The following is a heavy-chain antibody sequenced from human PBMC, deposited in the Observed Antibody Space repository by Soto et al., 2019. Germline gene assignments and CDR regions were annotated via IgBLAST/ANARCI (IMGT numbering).Heavy chain of an antibody. D-gene: IGHD6-13*01. V-gene: IGHV3-53*04. J-gene: IGHJ6*04. CDR1: GFTVSSKY. CDR3: AREWPRGSSALYQEV. CDR2: IYSGGST. Sequence: PGGSLRLSYAASGFTVSSKYMSGVRQAPGKGLERVSVIYSGGSTYYADSVKGRFAISRHNSKNTLYLQMNSLIAEDTAVYYCAREWPRGSSALYQEVSGKGTTVSVAS.